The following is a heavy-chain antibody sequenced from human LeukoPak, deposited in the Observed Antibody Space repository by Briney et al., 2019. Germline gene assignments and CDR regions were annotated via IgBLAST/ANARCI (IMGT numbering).Heavy chain of an antibody. J-gene: IGHJ4*02. Sequence: SETLSLTCAVYGGSFSGYYWSWIRQPPGKGLEWIGEINHSGSTNYNPSLKSRVTISVDTSKNQFSLKLSSVTAADTAVYYCEVDHIHYDYADWGQGNLVTVSS. V-gene: IGHV4-34*01. CDR1: GGSFSGYY. CDR3: EVDHIHYDYAD. D-gene: IGHD3-16*01. CDR2: INHSGST.